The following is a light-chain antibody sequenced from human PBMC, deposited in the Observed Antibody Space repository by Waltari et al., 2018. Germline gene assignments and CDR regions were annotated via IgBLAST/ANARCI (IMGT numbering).Light chain of an antibody. CDR3: SSYTTGSTRYV. CDR1: SRAFGAVNF. J-gene: IGLJ1*01. CDR2: DVN. Sequence: QSALTPPASVSGSPGPSITISCTGTSRAFGAVNFVSCYQKHLGKAPKVMIYDVNNRPSGVSSRFSGSKSGNTASLTISGLQAEDEADFYCSSYTTGSTRYVFGSGTKVAVL. V-gene: IGLV2-14*03.